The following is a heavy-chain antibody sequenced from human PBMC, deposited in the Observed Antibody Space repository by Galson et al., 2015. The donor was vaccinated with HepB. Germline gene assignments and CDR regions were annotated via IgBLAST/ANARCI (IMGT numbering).Heavy chain of an antibody. Sequence: SETLSLTCAVYGGSFSGYYWSWIRQPPGKGLEWIGEINHSGSTNYNPSLKSRVTISVDTSKNQFSLKLSSVTAADTAVYYCARDRGGSGWPVFDYWGQGILVTVFS. CDR1: GGSFSGYY. V-gene: IGHV4-34*01. J-gene: IGHJ4*02. D-gene: IGHD6-19*01. CDR3: ARDRGGSGWPVFDY. CDR2: INHSGST.